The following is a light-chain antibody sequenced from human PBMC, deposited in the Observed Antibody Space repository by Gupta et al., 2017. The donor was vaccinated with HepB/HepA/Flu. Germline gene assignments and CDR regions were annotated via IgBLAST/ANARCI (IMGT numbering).Light chain of an antibody. CDR1: ISDVGTYDY. CDR2: GVN. CDR3: SSYTGSSVLWV. V-gene: IGLV2-14*03. J-gene: IGLJ3*02. Sequence: HSALTHPASVSGSPGPSFTISCTGTISDVGTYDYVSWYQQHPDKAPKLMIYGVNSRPSGVSNRFSGSKSGNTASLTISGLQAEDEADDYCSSYTGSSVLWVFGGGTKLTVL.